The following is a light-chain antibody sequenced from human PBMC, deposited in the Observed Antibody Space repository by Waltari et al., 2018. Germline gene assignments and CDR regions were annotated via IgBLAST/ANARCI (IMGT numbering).Light chain of an antibody. CDR1: QGVSASY. J-gene: IGKJ1*01. CDR2: GTS. V-gene: IGKV3D-20*02. Sequence: VLTQSPGTLSLSSGEKATLSCRASQGVSASYLAWYQQKPGQAPRLLMYGTSDRASGTPDRFSGSGSGTDFTLTISSLEPEDSAVYYCQQRYSWPRTFGQGTRVEI. CDR3: QQRYSWPRT.